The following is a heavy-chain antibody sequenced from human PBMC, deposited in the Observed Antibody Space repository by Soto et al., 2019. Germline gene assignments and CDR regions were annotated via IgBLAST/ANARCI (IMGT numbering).Heavy chain of an antibody. J-gene: IGHJ6*02. CDR1: GGSVSSGDYF. CDR3: ARSPNYYYYGLDV. V-gene: IGHV4-61*08. Sequence: LSLTCTVSGGSVSSGDYFWSWLRQSPGKRLEWIAYIYYSGSTNYNPSLKSRATISVDTSKSQVSLTLTSMTAADAALYYCARSPNYYYYGLDVWGQWTAVTVSS. CDR2: IYYSGST. D-gene: IGHD3-10*01.